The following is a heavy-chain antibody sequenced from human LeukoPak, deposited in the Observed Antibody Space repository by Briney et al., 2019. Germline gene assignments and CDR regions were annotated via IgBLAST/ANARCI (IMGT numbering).Heavy chain of an antibody. D-gene: IGHD2-2*02. V-gene: IGHV3-23*01. CDR3: AKDQGGNRYCSSTSCYTDDAFDI. CDR1: GFTFSSYA. CDR2: ISGSGGST. J-gene: IGHJ3*02. Sequence: PGGSLRLSCAATGFTFSSYAMSWVRQAPGKGLEWVSAISGSGGSTYNADSVKGRFTISRGNSKNTLYLQMNSLRAEDTAVYYCAKDQGGNRYCSSTSCYTDDAFDIWGQGTMVTVSS.